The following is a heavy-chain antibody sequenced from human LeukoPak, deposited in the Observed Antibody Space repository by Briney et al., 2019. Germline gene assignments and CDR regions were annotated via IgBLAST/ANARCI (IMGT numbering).Heavy chain of an antibody. CDR2: ISNSGSYI. CDR1: GFTFSSYS. Sequence: GGSLRLSCAASGFTFSSYSMNWVRQAPGKGLEWVSCISNSGSYIYYADSVKGRFTISRANAKNSLYLQMNSLRAEDTAVYYCANHLACGSTSCPPFDYWGQGTLVTVSS. V-gene: IGHV3-21*01. CDR3: ANHLACGSTSCPPFDY. J-gene: IGHJ4*02. D-gene: IGHD2-2*01.